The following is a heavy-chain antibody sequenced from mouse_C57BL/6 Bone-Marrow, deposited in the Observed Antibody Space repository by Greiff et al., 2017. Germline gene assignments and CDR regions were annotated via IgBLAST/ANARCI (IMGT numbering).Heavy chain of an antibody. D-gene: IGHD1-2*01. J-gene: IGHJ1*03. CDR1: GFSLTSYA. V-gene: IGHV2-9-1*01. CDR3: ARSNYGRYFDV. CDR2: IGTGGGT. Sequence: VKLMESGPGLVAPSQCLSITCTVSGFSLTSYAISWVRQPPGKGLEWLGVIGTGGGTNANPALKSRMSISKDNSKSQVFLKMNSLQTDDTARYYCARSNYGRYFDVWGTGTTVTVSS.